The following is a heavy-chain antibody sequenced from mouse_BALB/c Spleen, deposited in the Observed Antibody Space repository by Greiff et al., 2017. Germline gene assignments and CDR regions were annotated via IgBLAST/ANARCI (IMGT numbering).Heavy chain of an antibody. V-gene: IGHV1-5*01. Sequence: EVQLQQSGTVLARPGASVKMSCKASGYSFPSYWMHWVKQRPGQGLEWIGAIYPGNSDTSYNQKFKGKAKLTAVTSASTAYMELSSLTNEDSAVYYCTFYYGSSYERFAYWGQGTLVTVSA. CDR2: IYPGNSDT. CDR1: GYSFPSYW. D-gene: IGHD1-1*01. CDR3: TFYYGSSYERFAY. J-gene: IGHJ3*01.